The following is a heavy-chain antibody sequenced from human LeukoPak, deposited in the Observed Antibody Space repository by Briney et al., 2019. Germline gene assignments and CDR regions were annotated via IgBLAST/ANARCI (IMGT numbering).Heavy chain of an antibody. J-gene: IGHJ6*03. Sequence: RAGGSLRLSCAASGFTFSTYWMHWVRQVPGKGLVWVSRINNDGSGTFYADSVKGRFTISRDNAKNTLYLQMNSLRAEDTAVYYCARDYRGYYYYYYMDVWGKGTTVTISS. V-gene: IGHV3-74*01. CDR1: GFTFSTYW. D-gene: IGHD4-11*01. CDR3: ARDYRGYYYYYYMDV. CDR2: INNDGSGT.